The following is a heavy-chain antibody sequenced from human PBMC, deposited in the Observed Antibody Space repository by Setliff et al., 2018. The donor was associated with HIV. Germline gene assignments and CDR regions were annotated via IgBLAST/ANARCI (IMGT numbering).Heavy chain of an antibody. CDR3: AREGAYTYGHGNDAFDF. CDR2: IIPIFDSA. J-gene: IGHJ3*01. V-gene: IGHV1-69*06. Sequence: ASVKVSCKASGYTFTSYYIHWVRQAPGQGLEWMGRIIPIFDSANYAQKFRGRVTVSADKSTSTAYMELSSLRSEDTAIYFCAREGAYTYGHGNDAFDFWGQGTTVTVS. CDR1: GYTFTSYY. D-gene: IGHD5-18*01.